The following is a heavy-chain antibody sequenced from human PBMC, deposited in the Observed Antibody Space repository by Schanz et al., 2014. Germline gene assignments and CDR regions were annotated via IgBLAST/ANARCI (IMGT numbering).Heavy chain of an antibody. D-gene: IGHD3-10*01. V-gene: IGHV3-23*04. Sequence: EVQLVESGGGLVEPGGSLRLSCEASGFTFSTSAMSWVRQAPGKGLEWVCSLGGSTGGIYYADSVRGRFTISRDNFKNRLYLQMNSLRLEDTAIYYCAKTLGGAGLTLYFDHWGQGSLVTVSS. CDR1: GFTFSTSA. CDR3: AKTLGGAGLTLYFDH. J-gene: IGHJ4*02. CDR2: LGGSTGGI.